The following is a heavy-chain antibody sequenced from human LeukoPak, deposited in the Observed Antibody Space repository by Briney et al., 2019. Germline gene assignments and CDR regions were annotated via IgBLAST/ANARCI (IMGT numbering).Heavy chain of an antibody. CDR1: GLPLRTYA. Sequence: PGGSLRLSCAASGLPLRTYAMPWVRQVSGKGLERVASINDSGGDTCYADSVKGRFAISRDNSKNTLYLQMNSLRAEDTAAYYCVKRPSESCANGGCYFESWGQGALVTVSS. CDR3: VKRPSESCANGGCYFES. V-gene: IGHV3-23*01. J-gene: IGHJ4*02. CDR2: INDSGGDT. D-gene: IGHD2-8*01.